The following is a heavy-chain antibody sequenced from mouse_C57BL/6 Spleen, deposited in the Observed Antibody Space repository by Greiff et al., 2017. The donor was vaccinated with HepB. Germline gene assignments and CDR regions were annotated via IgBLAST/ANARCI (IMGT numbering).Heavy chain of an antibody. CDR2: IYPSDSET. J-gene: IGHJ2*01. Sequence: QVQLQQPGAELVRPGSSVKLSCKASGYTFTSYWMDWVKQRPGQGLEWIGNIYPSDSETHYNQKFKDKATLTVDKSSSTAYMPLSSLTSEDSAVYYCARSEDYDSFFDYWGQSTTLTVSS. D-gene: IGHD2-4*01. CDR3: ARSEDYDSFFDY. CDR1: GYTFTSYW. V-gene: IGHV1-61*01.